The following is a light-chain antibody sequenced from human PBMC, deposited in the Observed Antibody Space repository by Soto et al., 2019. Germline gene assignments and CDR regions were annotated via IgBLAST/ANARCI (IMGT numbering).Light chain of an antibody. CDR3: QQYAASPTS. Sequence: EIVLTQSPGTLSLSPGERATLSCRASQSVSSNNLAWYQQKPGQAPRLLIYGASRRATGIPDRFSGSGSGTDFTRTIDRLEPEDFAVDSCQQYAASPTSFGPGTKVDIK. V-gene: IGKV3-20*01. J-gene: IGKJ3*01. CDR2: GAS. CDR1: QSVSSNN.